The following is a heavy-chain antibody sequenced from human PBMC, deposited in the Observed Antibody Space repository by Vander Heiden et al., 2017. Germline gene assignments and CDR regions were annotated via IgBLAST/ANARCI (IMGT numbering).Heavy chain of an antibody. J-gene: IGHJ6*02. CDR1: GYAFINYG. V-gene: IGHV1-18*01. CDR2: ISTYNGNT. CDR3: ARGGDYYGLDV. D-gene: IGHD4-17*01. Sequence: QVQLVQSGAEVKKPVASVKVSCKASGYAFINYGITWVRQAPGQGLEWIGWISTYNGNTNYAENLQGRVTMTRDTSTSTGYMEVRSLRSDDTAVYYCARGGDYYGLDVWGQGTTVTVSS.